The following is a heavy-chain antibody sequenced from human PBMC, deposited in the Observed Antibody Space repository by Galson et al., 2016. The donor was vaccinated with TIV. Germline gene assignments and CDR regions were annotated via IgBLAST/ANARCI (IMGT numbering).Heavy chain of an antibody. J-gene: IGHJ3*02. V-gene: IGHV4-34*01. Sequence: LSLTCAVYGGSLSDYYWSWIRQPPGKGLEWIGEINHSGHTHHNPSLKSRVTISLDTSKNQFSLTLTSVTAADTALSYCARVRRGNVGVVDATDAFDIWDQGTMVTVSS. CDR2: INHSGHT. D-gene: IGHD2-15*01. CDR3: ARVRRGNVGVVDATDAFDI. CDR1: GGSLSDYY.